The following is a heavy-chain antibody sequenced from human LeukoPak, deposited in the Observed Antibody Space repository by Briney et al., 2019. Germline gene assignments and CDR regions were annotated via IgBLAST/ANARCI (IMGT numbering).Heavy chain of an antibody. V-gene: IGHV3-7*03. CDR1: GFTFSSYW. CDR2: IKQDGSER. CDR3: ARKAYGLDV. Sequence: GGSLRLSCAPSGFTFSSYWMSWVRQAPGKGLEWVANIKQDGSERYYVDSVKGRFTISRDNAKNSLYLQMNSLRADDTAVYYCARKAYGLDVWGKGTTVTVSS. J-gene: IGHJ6*04.